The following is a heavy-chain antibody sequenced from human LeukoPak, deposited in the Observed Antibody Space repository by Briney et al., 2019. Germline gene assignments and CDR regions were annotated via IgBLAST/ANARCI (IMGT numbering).Heavy chain of an antibody. J-gene: IGHJ6*02. Sequence: GGSLRLSCAASGFTFSSYWMSWVRQAPGKGLEWVANIKQDGSEKYYVDSVKGRFTISRDNAKNSLYLQMNSLRAEDTAVYYCARDWGSIRGVSYGMDVWGQGTTVTVSS. CDR3: ARDWGSIRGVSYGMDV. V-gene: IGHV3-7*01. CDR1: GFTFSSYW. D-gene: IGHD3-10*01. CDR2: IKQDGSEK.